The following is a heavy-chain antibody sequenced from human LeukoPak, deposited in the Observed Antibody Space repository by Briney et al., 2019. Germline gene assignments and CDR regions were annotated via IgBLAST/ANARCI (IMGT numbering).Heavy chain of an antibody. J-gene: IGHJ5*02. CDR2: ISSSSSYI. CDR3: ARDLRPRPQISITMIVVVTDWFDP. D-gene: IGHD3-22*01. Sequence: GGSLRLSCAASGFTFSSYSMNWVRQAPGKGLEWVSSISSSSSYIYYADSVKGRFTISRDNAKNTLYLQMNSLRAEDTAVYYCARDLRPRPQISITMIVVVTDWFDPWGQGTLVTVSS. V-gene: IGHV3-21*01. CDR1: GFTFSSYS.